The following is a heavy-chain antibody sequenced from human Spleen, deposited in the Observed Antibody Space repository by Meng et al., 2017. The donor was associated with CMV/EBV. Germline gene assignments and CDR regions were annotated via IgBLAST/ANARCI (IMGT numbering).Heavy chain of an antibody. D-gene: IGHD2-21*01. V-gene: IGHV3-48*03. Sequence: GGSLRLSCAASGFTFIAYEMTWVRQAPGRGLEWVSYISSGDTTIYYADSVKGRFTISRDNARSLLYLQMNSLRAEDTALYYCARDWADCGGDCYAGVYKHYYGMDVWGQGTTVTVSS. CDR2: ISSGDTTI. J-gene: IGHJ6*02. CDR1: GFTFIAYE. CDR3: ARDWADCGGDCYAGVYKHYYGMDV.